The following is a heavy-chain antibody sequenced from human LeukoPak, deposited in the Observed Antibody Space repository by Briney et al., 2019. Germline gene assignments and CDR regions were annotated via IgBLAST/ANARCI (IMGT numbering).Heavy chain of an antibody. Sequence: ASVKVSCKVSGYTFTNYGISWVRQAPGQGLEWMGWISAYSGATNYAQKLQGRVTITTDTSTSTAYMELGSLRSDDTAVYYCARSGIGYFDWYPDWFDPWGQGTLVTVSS. J-gene: IGHJ5*02. CDR2: ISAYSGAT. CDR1: GYTFTNYG. V-gene: IGHV1-18*01. D-gene: IGHD3-9*01. CDR3: ARSGIGYFDWYPDWFDP.